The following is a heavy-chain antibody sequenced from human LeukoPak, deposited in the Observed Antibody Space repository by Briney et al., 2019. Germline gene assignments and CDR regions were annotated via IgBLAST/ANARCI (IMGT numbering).Heavy chain of an antibody. Sequence: GGSLRLSCAASGFIFSIYWMTCVRHAPGEGVVCVGNIKQDGSEKYYVDSLKGRFTIYRDNAKNSLYLQLNSLRAEDKAVYYCARAARDTSDYWGQGTLVTVSS. CDR3: ARAARDTSDY. CDR1: GFIFSIYW. J-gene: IGHJ4*02. V-gene: IGHV3-7*04. CDR2: IKQDGSEK. D-gene: IGHD2-2*01.